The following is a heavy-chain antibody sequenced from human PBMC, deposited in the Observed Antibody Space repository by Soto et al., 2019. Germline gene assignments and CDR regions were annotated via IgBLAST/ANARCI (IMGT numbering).Heavy chain of an antibody. D-gene: IGHD6-13*01. CDR3: SKGGSSWTAWFDH. Sequence: QVQLVQSGAEVKKPGASVKVSCKASGYPLTAKYLHWVRQAPGQGLEWMGWINPSSGGTKEAQKFRGRVTMTRDTSISAAYMELSRLTSYGTAVNYCSKGGSSWTAWFDHLVQGTLVTVAS. CDR1: GYPLTAKY. J-gene: IGHJ5*02. CDR2: INPSSGGT. V-gene: IGHV1-2*02.